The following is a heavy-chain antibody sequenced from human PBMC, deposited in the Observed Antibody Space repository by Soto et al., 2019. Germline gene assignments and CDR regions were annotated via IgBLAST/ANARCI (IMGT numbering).Heavy chain of an antibody. CDR1: GYSFTSYW. CDR3: ARSAYCSSTSCYSDAFDI. Sequence: GESLKISCKGSGYSFTSYWIGWVRQMPGKGLEWMGIIYPGDSDTRYSPSFQGQVTISADESISTAYLQWSSLKASDTAMYYCARSAYCSSTSCYSDAFDIWGQGTMVTVSS. J-gene: IGHJ3*02. D-gene: IGHD2-2*01. CDR2: IYPGDSDT. V-gene: IGHV5-51*01.